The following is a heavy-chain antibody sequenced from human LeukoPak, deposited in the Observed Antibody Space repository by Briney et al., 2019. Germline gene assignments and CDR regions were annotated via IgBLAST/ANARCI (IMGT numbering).Heavy chain of an antibody. V-gene: IGHV3-48*03. CDR3: ASLYYYDSSGYYPGDY. J-gene: IGHJ4*02. Sequence: GGSLRLSCAASGFTFSSYEMNWVRQAPGKGLEWVSYISSSGSTIYYADSVKGRFTISRDNAKNSLYLQMNGLRAEDTAVYYCASLYYYDSSGYYPGDYWGQGTLVTVSS. CDR1: GFTFSSYE. D-gene: IGHD3-22*01. CDR2: ISSSGSTI.